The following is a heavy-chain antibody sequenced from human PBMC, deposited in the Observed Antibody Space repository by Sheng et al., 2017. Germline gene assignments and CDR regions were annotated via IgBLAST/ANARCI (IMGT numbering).Heavy chain of an antibody. J-gene: IGHJ6*03. CDR3: ARDSPTVTSQGQYYYYYMDV. Sequence: QVQLVQSGAEVKKPGSSVKVSCKASGGTFSSYAISWVRQAPGQGLEWMGGIIPILGIANYAQKFQGRVTITADKSTSTAYMELSSLRSEDTAVYYCARDSPTVTSQGQYYYYYMDVWGKGTTVTVSS. V-gene: IGHV1-69*04. CDR2: IIPILGIA. D-gene: IGHD4-4*01. CDR1: GGTFSSYA.